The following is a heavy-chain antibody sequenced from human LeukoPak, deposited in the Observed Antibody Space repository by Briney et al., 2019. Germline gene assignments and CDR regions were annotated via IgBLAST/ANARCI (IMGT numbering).Heavy chain of an antibody. J-gene: IGHJ5*02. V-gene: IGHV3-23*01. CDR1: GFSFSRYG. CDR2: ISGSGDTT. Sequence: GGTLRLSCAASGFSFSRYGMSWVRQAPGKGLEWVSAISGSGDTTYYADSVKSRFTISRDNSKNTLYLQMNSLRAADTAIYYCASPGIAVAVGPWGQGTLVIVSS. CDR3: ASPGIAVAVGP. D-gene: IGHD6-19*01.